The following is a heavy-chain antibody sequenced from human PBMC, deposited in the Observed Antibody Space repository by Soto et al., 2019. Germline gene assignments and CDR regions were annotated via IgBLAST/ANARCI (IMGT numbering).Heavy chain of an antibody. CDR1: GYTFTSYY. V-gene: IGHV1-46*03. CDR2: INLSGGST. J-gene: IGHJ5*02. D-gene: IGHD2-2*01. Sequence: QVQLVQSGAEVKKPGASVKVSCKASGYTFTSYYMHWVRQAPGQGLEWMGIINLSGGSTSYAQKFQGRVTMTRDTATSTVYIELSSLRSEDTAVYYCAREGGGVVVPAAIAWFDPWGQGTLVTVSS. CDR3: AREGGGVVVPAAIAWFDP.